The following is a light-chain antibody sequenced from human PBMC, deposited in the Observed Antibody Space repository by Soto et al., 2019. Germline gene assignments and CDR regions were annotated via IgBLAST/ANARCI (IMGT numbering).Light chain of an antibody. J-gene: IGKJ4*02. CDR1: QSVSNN. V-gene: IGKV3-15*01. CDR3: QQDNDGPPVT. CDR2: GAS. Sequence: EIVMTQSPATLSVSPGDRATLSCRASQSVSNNLAWYQQKPGQAPRLLIYGASSRATGIPDRLSGRGSGTDFTLTISSLQSEDFAMYSCQQDNDGPPVTFGVGTKVEIK.